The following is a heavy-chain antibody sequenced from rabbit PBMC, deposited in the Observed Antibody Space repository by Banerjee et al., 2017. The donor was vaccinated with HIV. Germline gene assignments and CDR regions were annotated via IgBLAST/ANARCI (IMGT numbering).Heavy chain of an antibody. CDR3: ASGYSDIYFNL. CDR2: IDTGNGHI. D-gene: IGHD1-1*01. Sequence: QEQLEESGGDLVKPEGSLTLTCTASGFSFNNKYVMCWVRQAPGKGLEWIGFIDTGNGHIAYASWAKGRFTISKTSSTTVTLQMTSLTAADTATYFCASGYSDIYFNLWGPGTLVTVS. CDR1: GFSFNNKYV. V-gene: IGHV1S45*01. J-gene: IGHJ4*01.